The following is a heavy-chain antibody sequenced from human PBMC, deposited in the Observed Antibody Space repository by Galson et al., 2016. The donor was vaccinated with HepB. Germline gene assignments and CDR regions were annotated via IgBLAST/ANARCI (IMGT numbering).Heavy chain of an antibody. CDR3: AHRGITGVTDFDD. J-gene: IGHJ4*02. CDR1: GFSLSTRGVG. V-gene: IGHV2-5*02. CDR2: IYWDDDK. Sequence: PALVKPTQTLTLTCTCYGFSLSTRGVGVGWIRQPPGKALEWLALIYWDDDKRYSPSLKNRLTITKDTSKNQVVLTMINMDPVDTATYFCAHRGITGVTDFDDWGPGALVTVSS. D-gene: IGHD1-20*01.